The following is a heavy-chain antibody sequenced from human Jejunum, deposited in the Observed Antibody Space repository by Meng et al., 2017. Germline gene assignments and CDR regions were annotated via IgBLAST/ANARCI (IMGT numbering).Heavy chain of an antibody. D-gene: IGHD4-17*01. CDR1: GGSISSRNYY. V-gene: IGHV4-39*01. CDR2: INYSGNT. J-gene: IGHJ4*02. Sequence: QLQLQASGPGLVKPSETLSRTGTGSGGSISSRNYYWGWLRQPPGKGLEWIGSINYSGNTYQNPSLKSRGTISVDTSKNQFSLTVSSVTAADTAVYYCARHLGHGDGLKIGFDYWGQGTLVTVSS. CDR3: ARHLGHGDGLKIGFDY.